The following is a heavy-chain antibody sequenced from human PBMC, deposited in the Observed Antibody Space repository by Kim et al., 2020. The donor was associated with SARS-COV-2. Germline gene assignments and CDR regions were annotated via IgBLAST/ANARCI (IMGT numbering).Heavy chain of an antibody. D-gene: IGHD6-13*01. V-gene: IGHV7-4-1*02. CDR1: GYTFTSHA. CDR2: INTNTGNP. J-gene: IGHJ6*02. Sequence: ASVKVSCKASGYTFTSHAMNWARQAPGQGLEWMGWINTNTGNPTYAQDFTGRFVFSLDTSVSAAYLQISSLKAEDTAVYYCARGLYSGTWNYGMDVWGQGTAVTVSS. CDR3: ARGLYSGTWNYGMDV.